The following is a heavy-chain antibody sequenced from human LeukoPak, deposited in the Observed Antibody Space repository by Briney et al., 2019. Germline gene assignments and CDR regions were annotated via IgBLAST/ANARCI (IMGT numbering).Heavy chain of an antibody. Sequence: QPGGSLRLSCAASGFTFSSYAMHWVRQAPGKGLEWVAVISYDGSNKYYADSVKGRFTISRDNSKNTLYLQMNSLRAEDTAVYYCARGSGYYYYYYMDVWGKGTTVTVSS. CDR1: GFTFSSYA. J-gene: IGHJ6*03. CDR3: ARGSGYYYYYYMDV. D-gene: IGHD3-10*01. V-gene: IGHV3-30-3*01. CDR2: ISYDGSNK.